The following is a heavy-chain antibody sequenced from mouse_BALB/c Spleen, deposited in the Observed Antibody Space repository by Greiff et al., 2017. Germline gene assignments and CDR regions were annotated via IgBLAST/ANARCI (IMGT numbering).Heavy chain of an antibody. CDR3: ARSGYYYGSSRYAMDD. CDR1: GFTFSSFG. CDR2: ISSGSSTI. J-gene: IGHJ4*01. Sequence: EVMLVESGGGLVQPGGSRKLSCAASGFTFSSFGMHWVRQAPEKGLEWVAYISSGSSTIYYADTVKGRFTISRDNPKNTLFLQMTSLRSEDTAMYYCARSGYYYGSSRYAMDDWGQGTSVTVSS. D-gene: IGHD1-1*01. V-gene: IGHV5-17*02.